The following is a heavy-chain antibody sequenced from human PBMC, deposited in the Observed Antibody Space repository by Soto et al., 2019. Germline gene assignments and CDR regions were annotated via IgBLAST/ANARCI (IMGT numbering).Heavy chain of an antibody. CDR2: IYYSGST. CDR3: ARGGFYGVIFDY. V-gene: IGHV4-59*01. D-gene: IGHD4-17*01. J-gene: IGHJ4*02. Sequence: SETLSLTCTVSGGSISSYCWSWIRQPPGKGLEWIGYIYYSGSTNYNPSLKSRVTISVDTSKNQFSLKLSSVTAADTAVYYCARGGFYGVIFDYWGQGTLVTVSS. CDR1: GGSISSYC.